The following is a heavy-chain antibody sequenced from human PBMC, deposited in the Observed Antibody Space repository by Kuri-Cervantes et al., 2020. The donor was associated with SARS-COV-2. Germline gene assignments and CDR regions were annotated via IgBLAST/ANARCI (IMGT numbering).Heavy chain of an antibody. D-gene: IGHD5-12*01. V-gene: IGHV4-34*01. CDR1: CGYFSCYY. Sequence: QTLSLTLSVYCGYFSCYYWSWIRQPPGKGLGWIGEINHSGRTNYNPPLKSRVTISVDTSKNQFSLKLSSVTAADTAVYYFARLRSGYDGAFDYWGQGTLVTVSS. J-gene: IGHJ4*02. CDR2: INHSGRT. CDR3: ARLRSGYDGAFDY.